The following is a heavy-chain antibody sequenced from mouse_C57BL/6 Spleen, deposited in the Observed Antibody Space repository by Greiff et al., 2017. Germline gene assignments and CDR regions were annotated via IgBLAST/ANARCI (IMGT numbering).Heavy chain of an antibody. J-gene: IGHJ3*01. CDR3: ARGLLRSPFAY. CDR1: GYTFTDYY. V-gene: IGHV1-19*01. CDR2: INPYNGGT. Sequence: EVQLQQSGPVLVKPGASVKMSCKASGYTFTDYYMNWVKQSHGKSLEWIGVINPYNGGTSYNQKFKGKATLTVDKSSSTAYMELNSLTSEDSAVYYCARGLLRSPFAYWGQGTLVTVSA. D-gene: IGHD1-1*01.